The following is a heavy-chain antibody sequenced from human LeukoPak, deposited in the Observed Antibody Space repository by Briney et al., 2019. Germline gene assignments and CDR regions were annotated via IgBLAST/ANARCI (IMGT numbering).Heavy chain of an antibody. D-gene: IGHD2-2*01. Sequence: ASVTVSCKASGYTFTGYYMHWVRQAPGQGLEWMGRINPNSGGTNYAQKFQGRVTMTRDTSISTAYMELSSLRSEDTAVYYCATMVVPAAPHYYYYGMDVWGQGTTVTVSS. J-gene: IGHJ6*02. V-gene: IGHV1-2*06. CDR1: GYTFTGYY. CDR2: INPNSGGT. CDR3: ATMVVPAAPHYYYYGMDV.